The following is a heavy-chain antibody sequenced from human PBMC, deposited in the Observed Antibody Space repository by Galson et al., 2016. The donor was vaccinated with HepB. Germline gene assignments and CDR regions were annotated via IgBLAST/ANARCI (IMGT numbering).Heavy chain of an antibody. CDR3: ARAKPDSSGWYTLDAFDT. CDR1: GFTFSSYW. J-gene: IGHJ3*02. V-gene: IGHV3-74*03. Sequence: SLRLSCAASGFTFSSYWMHWVRQAPGMGLVWVSRINSDGRSITYADSVKGRFTISRDNAKNTLYLQMNSLRAEDTAVYYCARAKPDSSGWYTLDAFDTWGQGTMVTVSS. D-gene: IGHD6-19*01. CDR2: INSDGRSI.